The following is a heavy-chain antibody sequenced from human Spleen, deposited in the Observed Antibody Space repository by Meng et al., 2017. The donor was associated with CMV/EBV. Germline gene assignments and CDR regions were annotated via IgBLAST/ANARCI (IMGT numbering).Heavy chain of an antibody. CDR1: GYTFAGYQ. D-gene: IGHD2-8*01. V-gene: IGHV1-2*02. J-gene: IGHJ4*02. CDR3: ARDIVREYYFDY. Sequence: ASVKVSCKASGYTFAGYQVHWVRQAPGQGLEWMGWSNPKTAATHYAQKFQGRVTMTTDTSISTAYMDLSRLRSDDTAVYYCARDIVREYYFDYWGQGTLVTVSS. CDR2: SNPKTAAT.